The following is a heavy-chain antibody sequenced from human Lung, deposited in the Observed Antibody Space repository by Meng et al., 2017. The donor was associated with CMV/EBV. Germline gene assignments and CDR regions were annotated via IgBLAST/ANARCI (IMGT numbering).Heavy chain of an antibody. V-gene: IGHV4-59*11. J-gene: IGHJ4*02. Sequence: LXCTVSGVSISNHYWSWIRQPPGKGLEWIGYVHYTGDTNYKPSLKSRLTTSVDTSKSQFSLKLSSVAAADTAVYFCARGRGYGLDYFGYWGQGKXV. D-gene: IGHD5-18*01. CDR2: VHYTGDT. CDR3: ARGRGYGLDYFGY. CDR1: GVSISNHY.